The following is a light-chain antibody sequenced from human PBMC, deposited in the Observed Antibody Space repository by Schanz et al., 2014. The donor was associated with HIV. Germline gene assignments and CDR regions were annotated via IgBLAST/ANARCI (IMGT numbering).Light chain of an antibody. CDR1: QSVSSSY. Sequence: EIVLTQSPGTLSLSPGERATLSCRASQSVSSSYLAWYQQKPGQAPRLLIYDASNRATGIPARFSGSGSGTDFTLTSSSLEPEDFAVYYCQQRSNWPPLTFGGGTKVEIK. J-gene: IGKJ4*01. CDR2: DAS. V-gene: IGKV3D-20*02. CDR3: QQRSNWPPLT.